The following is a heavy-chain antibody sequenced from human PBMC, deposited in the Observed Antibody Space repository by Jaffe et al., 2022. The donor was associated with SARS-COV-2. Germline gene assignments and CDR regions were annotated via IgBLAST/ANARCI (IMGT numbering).Heavy chain of an antibody. D-gene: IGHD2-15*01. CDR1: GFTFRSYV. Sequence: EVQLSESGGGLVQPGGSLRLSCAASGFTFRSYVMTWVRQAPGKGLEWVSSVSGSGNSPDYADSVKGRFTISRDNSKNTLYLQMNRLRVEDAAVYYCAREINNWYYGMDVWGQGTTVTVSS. CDR3: AREINNWYYGMDV. J-gene: IGHJ6*02. V-gene: IGHV3-23*01. CDR2: VSGSGNSP.